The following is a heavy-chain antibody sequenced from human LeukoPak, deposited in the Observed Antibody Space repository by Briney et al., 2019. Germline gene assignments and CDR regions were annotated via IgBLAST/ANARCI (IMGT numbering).Heavy chain of an antibody. J-gene: IGHJ4*02. V-gene: IGHV1-18*01. CDR2: ISAYNGNT. Sequence: PVASVKVSCKASGYTFTSYGISWVRQAPGQGLEWMGWISAYNGNTNYAQKLQGRVTMTTDTSTSTAYMELRSLRSDDTAVYYCARDTYYRIVGATSLNDYWGQGTLVTVSS. D-gene: IGHD1-26*01. CDR1: GYTFTSYG. CDR3: ARDTYYRIVGATSLNDY.